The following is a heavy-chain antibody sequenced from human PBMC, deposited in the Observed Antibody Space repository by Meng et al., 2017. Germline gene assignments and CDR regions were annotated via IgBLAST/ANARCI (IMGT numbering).Heavy chain of an antibody. J-gene: IGHJ4*02. D-gene: IGHD3-10*01. CDR3: ARDIRPSYFDY. Sequence: QGKLVESGAEVKKPGSWVKVSCKASGGTLSSYAISWVRQAPGQGLEWMGVIIPIFGTANYAQKFQGRVTITADESTSTAYMELSSLRSEDTAVYYCARDIRPSYFDYWGQGTLVTVSS. CDR2: IIPIFGTA. V-gene: IGHV1-69*12. CDR1: GGTLSSYA.